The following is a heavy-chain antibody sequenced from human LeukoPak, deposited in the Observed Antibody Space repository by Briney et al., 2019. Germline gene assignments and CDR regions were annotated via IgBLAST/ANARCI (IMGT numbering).Heavy chain of an antibody. Sequence: GGSLGLSCAASGFTFSSYWMHWVRQAPGKGLVWVSRINSDGSSTSYADSVKGRFTISRDNAKNTLYLQMNSLRAEDTAVYYCASLPYYDILTGYQFDYWGQGTLVTVSS. J-gene: IGHJ4*02. V-gene: IGHV3-74*01. CDR1: GFTFSSYW. CDR2: INSDGSST. D-gene: IGHD3-9*01. CDR3: ASLPYYDILTGYQFDY.